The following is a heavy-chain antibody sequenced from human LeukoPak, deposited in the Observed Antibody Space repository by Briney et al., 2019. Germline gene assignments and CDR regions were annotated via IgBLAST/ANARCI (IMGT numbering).Heavy chain of an antibody. V-gene: IGHV6-1*01. D-gene: IGHD6-13*01. CDR1: GDSVSSNTPA. Sequence: SQTLSVTCAISGDSVSSNTPAWNWIRQSPSRGLEWLGRTYYRSKWYNDYAVSVRSRITINPDTAKNQFSLQLNFVTPEDTAVYYCARQQRGAFDYWGQGTLVTVSS. J-gene: IGHJ4*02. CDR2: TYYRSKWYN. CDR3: ARQQRGAFDY.